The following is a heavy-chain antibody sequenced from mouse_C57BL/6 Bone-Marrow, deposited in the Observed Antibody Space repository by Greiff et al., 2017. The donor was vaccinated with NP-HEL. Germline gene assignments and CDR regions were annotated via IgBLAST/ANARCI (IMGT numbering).Heavy chain of an antibody. CDR3: ASDGLREPDYAMDD. CDR2: IHPNSGST. V-gene: IGHV1-64*01. J-gene: IGHJ4*01. Sequence: QVQLQQPGAELVKPGASVKLSCKASGYTFTSYWMHWVKQRPGQGLEWIGMIHPNSGSTNYNEKFKSKATLTVDKSSSTAYMQLSSLTSEDSADNYCASDGLREPDYAMDDWGQGTSVTVSS. D-gene: IGHD2-4*01. CDR1: GYTFTSYW.